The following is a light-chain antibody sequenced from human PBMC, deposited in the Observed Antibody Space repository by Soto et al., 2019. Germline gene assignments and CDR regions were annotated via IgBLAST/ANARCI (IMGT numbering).Light chain of an antibody. V-gene: IGLV2-11*01. CDR2: DVS. CDR3: CSYAGSYTWV. Sequence: QSALTQPRSVSGSPGQSVTISCTGTSSDVSGYNYVSWYQQHPGKAPKLMFYDVSERPSGVPDRFSGSKSGNTASLIISGLQAEDEADYYCCSYAGSYTWVFGGGTKVTVL. J-gene: IGLJ3*02. CDR1: SSDVSGYNY.